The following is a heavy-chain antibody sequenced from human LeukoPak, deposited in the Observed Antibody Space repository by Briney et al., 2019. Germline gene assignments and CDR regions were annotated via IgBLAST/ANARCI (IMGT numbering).Heavy chain of an antibody. Sequence: PGGSLRLSCAASGFTISTYSIKWVRQAPGKGLEWASYISSSGSTIDYADSVKGRFTISRDNAKNSLYLQMNSLTAEDTAVYYCARGVWFGELLYFDYWGQGTLVTVSS. CDR3: ARGVWFGELLYFDY. D-gene: IGHD3-10*01. CDR1: GFTISTYS. J-gene: IGHJ4*02. V-gene: IGHV3-48*01. CDR2: ISSSGSTI.